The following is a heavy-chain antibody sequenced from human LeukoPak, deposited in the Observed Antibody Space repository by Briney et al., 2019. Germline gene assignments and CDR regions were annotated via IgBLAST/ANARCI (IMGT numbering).Heavy chain of an antibody. CDR3: AALGLGTTEVNH. D-gene: IGHD4-23*01. CDR1: GSSLRNNDYY. CDR2: IFYTGST. J-gene: IGHJ5*02. Sequence: SETLSLTCTVSGSSLRNNDYYWGCIRQTPGKGLEWIGSIFYTGSTYSNPSLKSRVTLSVETSKNHFSLKLTSATAADTGVYFCAALGLGTTEVNHWGQGTRVIVSS. V-gene: IGHV4-39*02.